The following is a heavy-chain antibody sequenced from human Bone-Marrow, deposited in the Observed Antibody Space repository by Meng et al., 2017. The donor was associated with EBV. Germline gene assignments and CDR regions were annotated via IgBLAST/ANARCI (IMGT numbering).Heavy chain of an antibody. V-gene: IGHV4-34*01. Sequence: QVPLLQLRAGLFESWEPLSLPCAVYGGSFSGYDWSWIRQPPGKGLEWIGEIHHSGSTNYNPSLKSRVTISVDTSKNQFSLKLSSVTAADTAVYYCARGGGYNILTGYYMSDYWGQGTLVTVSS. J-gene: IGHJ4*02. CDR1: GGSFSGYD. D-gene: IGHD3-9*01. CDR3: ARGGGYNILTGYYMSDY. CDR2: IHHSGST.